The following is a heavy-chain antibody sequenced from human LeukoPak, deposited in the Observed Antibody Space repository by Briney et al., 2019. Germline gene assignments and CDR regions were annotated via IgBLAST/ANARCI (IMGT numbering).Heavy chain of an antibody. CDR2: INPHSGDT. CDR1: GYAFTSYY. J-gene: IGHJ3*02. Sequence: GASVKVSCKASGYAFTSYYFHWVRQAPGHGLEWMGWINPHSGDTNYAQNFQDRVTMTRDTSINTAYMELNRLTSDDTAVYYCARDRYCNGCDAFDIWGQGTMVTVSS. V-gene: IGHV1-2*02. CDR3: ARDRYCNGCDAFDI. D-gene: IGHD2/OR15-2a*01.